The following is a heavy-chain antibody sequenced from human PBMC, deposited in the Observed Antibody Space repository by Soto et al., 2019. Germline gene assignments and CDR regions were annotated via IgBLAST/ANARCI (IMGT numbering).Heavy chain of an antibody. J-gene: IGHJ4*02. V-gene: IGHV4-31*03. Sequence: QVQLQESGPGLVKPSQTLSLTCTVSGGSISSGGYYWSWIRQHPGKGLEWIGYIYYSGSTYYNPSITRRVTISVDTSKNQFSLKLSSVTAADTAVYYCARAPAMIVVVISYFDYWGQGTLVTVSS. CDR3: ARAPAMIVVVISYFDY. CDR2: IYYSGST. D-gene: IGHD3-22*01. CDR1: GGSISSGGYY.